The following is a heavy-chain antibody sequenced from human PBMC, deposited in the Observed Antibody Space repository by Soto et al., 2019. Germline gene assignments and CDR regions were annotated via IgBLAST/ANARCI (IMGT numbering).Heavy chain of an antibody. Sequence: QVQLQESGPGLVKPSQTLSLTCTVSGGSISSGGYYWSWIRQHPGKGLEWIGYIYYSGSTYYNPSLKSRVTLAVDTSKNQFSLKLSSVTAADTAVYYCARDSPCSSSTSCPYYYYYGMEVWGQASTVTVPS. V-gene: IGHV4-31*03. J-gene: IGHJ6*02. CDR3: ARDSPCSSSTSCPYYYYYGMEV. CDR2: IYYSGST. CDR1: GGSISSGGYY. D-gene: IGHD2-2*01.